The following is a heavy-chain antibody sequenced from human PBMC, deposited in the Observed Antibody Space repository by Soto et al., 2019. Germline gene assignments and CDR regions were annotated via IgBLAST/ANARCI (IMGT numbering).Heavy chain of an antibody. V-gene: IGHV4-59*01. CDR2: IYNGEST. Sequence: QVQLQESGPGLVKPSETMSLTCSASGASISRFYWNWIRQPPGKGLEWIGHIYNGESTNYNPSLKSRLTLSSDTAKNTFSLPLTSVPAADTAVYYCAQTPGWPGLAYWSQGTLVTVSS. CDR3: AQTPGWPGLAY. J-gene: IGHJ4*02. CDR1: GASISRFY. D-gene: IGHD2-15*01.